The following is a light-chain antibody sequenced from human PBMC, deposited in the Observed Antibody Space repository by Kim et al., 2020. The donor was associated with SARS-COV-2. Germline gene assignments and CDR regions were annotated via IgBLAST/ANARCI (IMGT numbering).Light chain of an antibody. J-gene: IGLJ2*01. CDR1: SIGSKS. Sequence: PGKATSVSCGGSSIGSKSVHWYQQKPGQAPVLVIYYDSDRPSGIPERFSGSNSGNTATLTISRVEAGDEADYYCQVWDSSSDHRVVFGGGTQLTVL. CDR2: YDS. V-gene: IGLV3-21*04. CDR3: QVWDSSSDHRVV.